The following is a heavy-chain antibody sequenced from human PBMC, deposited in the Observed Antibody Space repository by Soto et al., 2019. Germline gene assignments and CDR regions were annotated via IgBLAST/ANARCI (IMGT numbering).Heavy chain of an antibody. V-gene: IGHV3-53*01. D-gene: IGHD3-22*01. Sequence: EVQLVESGGGLIQPGGSLRLSCAASGFTVSSNYMSWVRQAPGKGLEWVSVIYIGGSTYYADSVKGRFTISRDNSKNTLYLQMNRVRAEETDVYYSARDHPNYDSSGYYPEDLEYWGQGTLVTVYS. CDR1: GFTVSSNY. J-gene: IGHJ4*02. CDR3: ARDHPNYDSSGYYPEDLEY. CDR2: IYIGGST.